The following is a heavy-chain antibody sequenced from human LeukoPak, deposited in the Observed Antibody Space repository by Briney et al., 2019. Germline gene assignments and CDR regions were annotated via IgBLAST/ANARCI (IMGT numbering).Heavy chain of an antibody. CDR2: IYYSGNT. CDR3: ARASRAGFVDY. CDR1: DGSISTYY. Sequence: SETLSLTCSVYDGSISTYYWTWIRQTPGKGLEWIGYIYYSGNTNYNPSLQSRVTISVDTSKNQFSLKLRSVTAADTAVYYCARASRAGFVDYWGQGLLGTVSS. J-gene: IGHJ4*02. V-gene: IGHV4-59*01.